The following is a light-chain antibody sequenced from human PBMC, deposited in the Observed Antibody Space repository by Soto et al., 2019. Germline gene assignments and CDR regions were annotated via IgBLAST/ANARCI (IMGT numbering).Light chain of an antibody. Sequence: QSALTQPPSASGSPGQPVTISCTGTSSDVGGYNYVSWYQQHPGKAPKLMIYEVSKRPSGVPDRFSGSKSGNTASLTVSGLQAEDEADYYCSSYAGSNKGVFXTGTMLTVL. CDR2: EVS. CDR3: SSYAGSNKGV. V-gene: IGLV2-8*01. CDR1: SSDVGGYNY. J-gene: IGLJ1*01.